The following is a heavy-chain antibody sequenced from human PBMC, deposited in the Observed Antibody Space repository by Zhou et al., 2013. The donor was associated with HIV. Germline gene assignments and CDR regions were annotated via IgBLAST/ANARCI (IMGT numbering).Heavy chain of an antibody. D-gene: IGHD3-3*01. CDR1: GGTFSSYA. V-gene: IGHV1-69*12. Sequence: QVQLVQSGAEVKKPGSSVKVSCKASGGTFSSYAISWVRQAPGQGLEWMGGIIPIFGTANYAQKFQGRVTITADESTSTAYMELSSLRSEDTAVYYCARTGATIFGEEWGGPSDFDYWGQGTLVTVSS. J-gene: IGHJ4*02. CDR2: IIPIFGTA. CDR3: ARTGATIFGEEWGGPSDFDY.